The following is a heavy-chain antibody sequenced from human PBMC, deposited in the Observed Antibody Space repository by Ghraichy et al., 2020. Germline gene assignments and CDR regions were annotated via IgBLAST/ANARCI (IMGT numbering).Heavy chain of an antibody. Sequence: SETLSLTCTVSGGSISSYYWSWIRQPPGKGLEWIGYIYYSGRTNYNPSLKSRVTISVDTSKNQFSLKLSSVTAADTAVYYCARDGYYYDSSGYYPVWGQGTMVTVSS. CDR2: IYYSGRT. V-gene: IGHV4-59*01. CDR1: GGSISSYY. D-gene: IGHD3-22*01. CDR3: ARDGYYYDSSGYYPV. J-gene: IGHJ3*01.